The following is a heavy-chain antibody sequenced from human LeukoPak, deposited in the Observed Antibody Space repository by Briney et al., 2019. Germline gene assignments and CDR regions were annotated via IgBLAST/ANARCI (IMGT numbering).Heavy chain of an antibody. J-gene: IGHJ4*02. CDR3: ARSVIVVVTHDY. CDR2: ISAYNGNT. D-gene: IGHD3-22*01. V-gene: IGHV1-18*01. CDR1: GYTFTSDG. Sequence: ASVKVSCKASGYTFTSDGISWVRQAPGQGLEWMGWISAYNGNTNYAQKLQGRVTMTTDTSTSTAYMELRSLRSDDTAVYYCARSVIVVVTHDYWGQGTLVTVSS.